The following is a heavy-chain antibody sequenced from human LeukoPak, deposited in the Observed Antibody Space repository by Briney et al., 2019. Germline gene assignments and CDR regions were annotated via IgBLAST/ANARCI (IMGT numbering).Heavy chain of an antibody. CDR1: GGSISSGSYY. V-gene: IGHV4-61*02. CDR2: IYTSGST. CDR3: ARSTVVTAIPTPPYYYYYMDV. D-gene: IGHD2-21*02. Sequence: PSQTLSLTCTVSGGSISSGSYYWSWIRQPAGKGLEWIGRIYTSGSTNYNPSLKCRVTISVDTSKNQFSLKLSSVTAADTAVYYCARSTVVTAIPTPPYYYYYMDVWGKGTTVTVSS. J-gene: IGHJ6*03.